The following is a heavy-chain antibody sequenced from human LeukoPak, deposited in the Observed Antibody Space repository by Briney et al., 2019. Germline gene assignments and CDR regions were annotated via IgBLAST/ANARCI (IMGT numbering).Heavy chain of an antibody. D-gene: IGHD3-10*01. CDR2: TYYRSKWYN. V-gene: IGHV6-1*01. Sequence: SQTLSLTCAISGDSVSSNTAGWNWIRQSPSRGLEWLGRTYYRSKWYNDYAVFVESRITINPDTSKNQFSLQLNSVTPEDTGVYFCARGGGAVDSWGQGTLVTVSS. CDR1: GDSVSSNTAG. CDR3: ARGGGAVDS. J-gene: IGHJ4*02.